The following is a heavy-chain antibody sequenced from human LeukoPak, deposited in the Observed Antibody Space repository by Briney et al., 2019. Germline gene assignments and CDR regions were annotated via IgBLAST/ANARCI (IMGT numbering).Heavy chain of an antibody. CDR3: ARASRGSVSYYDY. Sequence: GGSLRLSCAASGLTFSNYGLSWVRQAPGKGLEWASSITHNGGRTYYADSVKGRFTISRDNAKNSLFLQMNSLRAEDTAVYYCARASRGSVSYYDYWGQGTLVTVSS. CDR2: ITHNGGRT. D-gene: IGHD3-10*01. J-gene: IGHJ4*02. V-gene: IGHV3-21*01. CDR1: GLTFSNYG.